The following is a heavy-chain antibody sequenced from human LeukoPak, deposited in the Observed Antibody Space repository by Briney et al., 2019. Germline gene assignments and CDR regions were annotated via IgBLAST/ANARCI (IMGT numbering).Heavy chain of an antibody. D-gene: IGHD6-13*01. CDR2: IKQDGSEK. Sequence: GGSLRLSCAASGFTFSSYWMSWVRQAPGKGLEWVANIKQDGSEKYYVDSVKGRFTISRDNAKNSLYLQMNSLRAEDTALYYCAKDIFTGIAAAGAIDYWGQGTLVTVSS. J-gene: IGHJ4*02. CDR1: GFTFSSYW. CDR3: AKDIFTGIAAAGAIDY. V-gene: IGHV3-7*03.